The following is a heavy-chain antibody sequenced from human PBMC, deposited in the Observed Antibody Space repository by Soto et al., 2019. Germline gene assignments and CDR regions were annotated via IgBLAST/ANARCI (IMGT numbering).Heavy chain of an antibody. D-gene: IGHD6-6*01. CDR2: ISAYNGNT. CDR1: GYTFTSYG. J-gene: IGHJ5*02. V-gene: IGHV1-18*01. CDR3: ARDIYEQLVRGYWFDP. Sequence: QVQLVQSGAEVKKPGASVKVSCKASGYTFTSYGISWVRQAPGQGLEWMGWISAYNGNTNYAQKLQGRVTMTTDTSTRPASMELRSLSSDATAVYYCARDIYEQLVRGYWFDPWGQGTLVTVSS.